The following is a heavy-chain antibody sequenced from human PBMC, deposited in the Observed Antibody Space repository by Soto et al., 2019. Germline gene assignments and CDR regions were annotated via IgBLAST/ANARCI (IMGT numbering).Heavy chain of an antibody. Sequence: QVQLRESGPGLVKPSQTLSLTCTVSGGSINSGGYYWNWIRQHPGQGLEWIGYMYYSGSTYYNPFRRSLVILSEDTSETHFSLKLSAVTAADTAVYFCARGYRQSGYSSSSVFDYWGQGALGNVSS. CDR2: MYYSGST. CDR1: GGSINSGGYY. D-gene: IGHD6-13*01. V-gene: IGHV4-31*01. CDR3: ARGYRQSGYSSSSVFDY. J-gene: IGHJ4*02.